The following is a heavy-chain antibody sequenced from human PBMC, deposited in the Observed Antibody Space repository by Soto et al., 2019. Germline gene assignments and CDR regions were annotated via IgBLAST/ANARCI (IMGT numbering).Heavy chain of an antibody. CDR1: GGTFSSYR. CDR2: IVTIYRTA. Sequence: SVKVSCKASGGTFSSYRINWVRQAPGQGLEWVGGIVTIYRTADYAQKFQGRVTITADESARTSYMELRSLKSQDTAVYYCASPGIAAQPFRPHAFDIWGQGTMVTVSS. V-gene: IGHV1-69*13. D-gene: IGHD6-6*01. CDR3: ASPGIAAQPFRPHAFDI. J-gene: IGHJ3*02.